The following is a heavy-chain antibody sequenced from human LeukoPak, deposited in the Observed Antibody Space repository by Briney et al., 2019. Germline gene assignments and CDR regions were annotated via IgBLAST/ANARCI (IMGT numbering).Heavy chain of an antibody. V-gene: IGHV3-23*01. D-gene: IGHD1-7*01. CDR2: ISGSGDNT. J-gene: IGHJ4*02. Sequence: GSLRLSCAASGFTFSDYALRWVRQAPGKGLAWVSGISGSGDNTYYAASVKGRFTISRDNSKNTLDLQMNSLRAEDTAVYYCARAGARNYWNSRYYFDHWGQGSLVTVSS. CDR1: GFTFSDYA. CDR3: ARAGARNYWNSRYYFDH.